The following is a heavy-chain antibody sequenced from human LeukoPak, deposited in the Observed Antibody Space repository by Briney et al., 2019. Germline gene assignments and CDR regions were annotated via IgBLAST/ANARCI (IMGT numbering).Heavy chain of an antibody. CDR1: GYTFTGYY. J-gene: IGHJ4*02. D-gene: IGHD3-22*01. CDR2: INPNSGGT. CDR3: ARYYYDSSGYYSRPQFYYFGY. Sequence: GASVKVSCKASGYTFTGYYMHWVRQAPGQGLEWMGWINPNSGGTNYAQKFQGRVTMTRDTSISTAYMELSRLRSDDTAVYYCARYYYDSSGYYSRPQFYYFGYWGQGTLVTVSS. V-gene: IGHV1-2*02.